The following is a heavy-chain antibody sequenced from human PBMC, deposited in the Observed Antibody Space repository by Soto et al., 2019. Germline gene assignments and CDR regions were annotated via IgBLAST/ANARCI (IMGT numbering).Heavy chain of an antibody. CDR2: IYYSGST. D-gene: IGHD3-10*01. V-gene: IGHV4-61*01. Sequence: SETLSLTCTVSGGSVSSGSFYWSWIRQPPGKGLEWIGYIYYSGSTNYNPSLKSRVTISVDTSKNQFSLKLSSVTAADTAVYYCARGPLWFGELFLENWFDPWGQGTLVTVSS. J-gene: IGHJ5*02. CDR1: GGSVSSGSFY. CDR3: ARGPLWFGELFLENWFDP.